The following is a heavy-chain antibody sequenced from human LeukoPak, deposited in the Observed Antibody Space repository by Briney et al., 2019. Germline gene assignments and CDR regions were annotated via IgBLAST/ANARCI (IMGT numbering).Heavy chain of an antibody. D-gene: IGHD7-27*01. J-gene: IGHJ4*02. CDR2: IKTDGSQI. V-gene: IGHV3-7*01. CDR1: GFTVSNNY. CDR3: ARDLNWETY. Sequence: PGGSLRLSCAASGFTVSNNYLHWVRQAPGKGLEWVANIKTDGSQIYYVDSVKGRFTISRDNAKNSLYLQMNSLRAEDTAVYYCARDLNWETYWGQGTLVSVSS.